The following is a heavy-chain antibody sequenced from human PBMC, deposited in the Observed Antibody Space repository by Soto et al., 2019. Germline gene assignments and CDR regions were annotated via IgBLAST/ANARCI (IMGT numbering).Heavy chain of an antibody. D-gene: IGHD3-9*01. CDR1: GFTFSDHY. Sequence: EVQLVESGGGLVQPGGSLRLSCAASGFTFSDHYMDWVRQAPGKGLEWVGRTRNKANSYTTEYAASVKGRFTISRDDSKNSLYLQINSLKTEDTAVYYCVTSIFSHWGQGTLVTVSS. V-gene: IGHV3-72*01. J-gene: IGHJ4*02. CDR2: TRNKANSYTT. CDR3: VTSIFSH.